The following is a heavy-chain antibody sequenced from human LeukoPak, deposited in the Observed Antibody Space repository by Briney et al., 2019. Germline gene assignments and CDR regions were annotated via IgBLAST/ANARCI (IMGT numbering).Heavy chain of an antibody. CDR1: GFTFSSYA. CDR2: ISGSGGST. D-gene: IGHD3-16*01. Sequence: PGGSLRLSCAASGFTFSSYAMSWVRQAPGKGLEWVSAISGSGGSTYYADSVKGRFTIPRDNSKNTLYLQMNSLRAEDTAVYYCAKLKLGERKFDPWGQGTLVTVSS. J-gene: IGHJ5*02. CDR3: AKLKLGERKFDP. V-gene: IGHV3-23*01.